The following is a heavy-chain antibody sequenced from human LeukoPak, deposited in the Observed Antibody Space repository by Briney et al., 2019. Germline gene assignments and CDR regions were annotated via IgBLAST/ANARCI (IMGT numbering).Heavy chain of an antibody. CDR3: ARLSRSIAARPIDY. J-gene: IGHJ4*02. Sequence: PSETLSLTCTVSGDSIRSYYWSWIRQPPGKGLEWIGYIYHSGSTSYNPSLKSRVTISVDTSKNQFSLRLSSVTAADTAVYYCARLSRSIAARPIDYWGQGTLVTVSS. CDR2: IYHSGST. D-gene: IGHD6-6*01. CDR1: GDSIRSYY. V-gene: IGHV4-59*01.